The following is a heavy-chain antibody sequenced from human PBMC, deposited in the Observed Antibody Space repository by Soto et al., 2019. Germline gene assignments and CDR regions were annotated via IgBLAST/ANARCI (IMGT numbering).Heavy chain of an antibody. CDR2: ISSSSTFI. CDR3: ASEENYYDNNGPPEY. Sequence: GVSLRLSCAASGFIFSSFSMNWVRQAPAKGLEWVTSISSSSTFIYYADSVKGRFTISRDNAKNTLYLQMNSLRAEDTAVYYCASEENYYDNNGPPEYCGQGTLVTVSS. CDR1: GFIFSSFS. D-gene: IGHD3-22*01. V-gene: IGHV3-21*01. J-gene: IGHJ4*02.